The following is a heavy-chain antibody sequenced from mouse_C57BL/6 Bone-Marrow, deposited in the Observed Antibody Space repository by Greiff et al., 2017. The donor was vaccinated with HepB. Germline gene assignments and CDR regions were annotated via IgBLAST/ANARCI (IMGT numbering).Heavy chain of an antibody. CDR3: ARWYYDGYYGYVMDY. Sequence: VQLQQPGAELVRPGASVKLSCKASGYTFTSYWMAWVKQRPGQGLEWIGNIYPSDGETHYNQKFKDKATLTVDTSSSTAYMQLSSLTSEDSAVYYCARWYYDGYYGYVMDYWGQGTSLTVSS. D-gene: IGHD2-3*01. J-gene: IGHJ4*01. V-gene: IGHV1-61*01. CDR2: IYPSDGET. CDR1: GYTFTSYW.